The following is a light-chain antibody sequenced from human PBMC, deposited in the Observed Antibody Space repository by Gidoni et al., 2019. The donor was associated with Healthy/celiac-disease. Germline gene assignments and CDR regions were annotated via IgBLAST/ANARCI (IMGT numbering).Light chain of an antibody. Sequence: EIVLTQSPATLPLSPGERATPTCRASQSVSSYLAWYQQKPGQAPRLLIYDASTRATGIPARFSGSGSGTDFSLTISSLEPEDFAVYYCQQRSNWPPLLTFGGGTKVEIK. V-gene: IGKV3-11*01. CDR3: QQRSNWPPLLT. CDR2: DAS. CDR1: QSVSSY. J-gene: IGKJ4*01.